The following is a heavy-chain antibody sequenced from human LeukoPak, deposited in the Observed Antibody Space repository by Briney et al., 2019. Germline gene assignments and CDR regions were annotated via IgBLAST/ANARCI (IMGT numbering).Heavy chain of an antibody. D-gene: IGHD5-18*01. CDR3: ASGIQLWYEFDC. CDR1: GGTFSSYA. J-gene: IGHJ4*02. CDR2: IIPIFGTA. V-gene: IGHV1-69*13. Sequence: SVKVSCKASGGTFSSYAISWVRQAPGQGLEWMGGIIPIFGTANYAQKFQGRVTITADESTSTAYMELSSLRSEDTAVYYCASGIQLWYEFDCWGQGTLVTVSS.